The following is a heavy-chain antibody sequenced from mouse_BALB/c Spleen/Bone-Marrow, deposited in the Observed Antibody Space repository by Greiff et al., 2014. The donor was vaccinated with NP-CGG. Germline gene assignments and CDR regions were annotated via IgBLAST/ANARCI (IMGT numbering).Heavy chain of an antibody. Sequence: VHVKQSGGGLVQPGGSRKLSCAASGFTFSSFGMHWVRQAPEKGLEWVAYISSGSSTIYYADTVKGRFTISRDNPENTLFLQMTSLRSEDTAMYYCTRKGALITHYYAMDYWGQGTSVTVSS. CDR2: ISSGSSTI. CDR1: GFTFSSFG. V-gene: IGHV5-17*02. D-gene: IGHD2-4*01. CDR3: TRKGALITHYYAMDY. J-gene: IGHJ4*01.